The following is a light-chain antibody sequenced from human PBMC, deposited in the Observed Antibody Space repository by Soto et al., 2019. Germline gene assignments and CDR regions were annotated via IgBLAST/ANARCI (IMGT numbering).Light chain of an antibody. CDR3: QQRSNWQGAT. Sequence: EVVLTQSRGTLSLSTGERATLSCRPSQSVSSYLAWYQQKPGQAPRLLIYDASNRATGIPARFSGSGSGTDFTLTISSLEPEDFAVYYCQQRSNWQGATFGGGTKVDI. CDR1: QSVSSY. CDR2: DAS. J-gene: IGKJ4*01. V-gene: IGKV3-11*01.